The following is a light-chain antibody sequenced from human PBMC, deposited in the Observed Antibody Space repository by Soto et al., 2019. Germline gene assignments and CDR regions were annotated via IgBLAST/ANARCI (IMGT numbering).Light chain of an antibody. V-gene: IGKV1-5*01. CDR2: DTS. CDR3: QQYNWYYT. J-gene: IGKJ4*01. CDR1: QSISSW. Sequence: DIQMTQSPATLSASVGDRVTITCRASQSISSWLAWYQQKPGRAPKLLIYDTSILESGVPSRFSGSGSGTDFTLTNSSQHPDDVANYYCQQYNWYYTFGGGTKLEIK.